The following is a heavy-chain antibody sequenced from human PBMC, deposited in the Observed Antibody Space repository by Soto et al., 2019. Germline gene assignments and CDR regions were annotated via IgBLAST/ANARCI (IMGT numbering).Heavy chain of an antibody. J-gene: IGHJ4*02. Sequence: LRLSCAASGFTFSSYSMNWVRQAPGKGLEWVSYISSSSSTIYYADSVKGRFTISRDNAKNSLYLQMNSLRAEDTAVYYCARDHESYYGSGSHQIDYWGQGTLVTVSS. CDR1: GFTFSSYS. CDR3: ARDHESYYGSGSHQIDY. D-gene: IGHD3-10*01. CDR2: ISSSSSTI. V-gene: IGHV3-48*01.